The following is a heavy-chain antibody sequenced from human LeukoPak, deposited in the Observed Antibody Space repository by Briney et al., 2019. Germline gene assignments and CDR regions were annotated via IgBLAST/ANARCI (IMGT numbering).Heavy chain of an antibody. CDR3: ARDGKYCSSTSCYRHMDV. J-gene: IGHJ6*03. V-gene: IGHV4-61*02. CDR1: GVSISSGSYY. CDR2: IYTSGST. D-gene: IGHD2-2*01. Sequence: SETLSLTCTVSGVSISSGSYYRSWLRQPAGKGLEWIGRIYTSGSTNYNPSLKSRVTISVDTSKNQFSLKLSSVTAADTAVYYCARDGKYCSSTSCYRHMDVWGXXTTVTXSS.